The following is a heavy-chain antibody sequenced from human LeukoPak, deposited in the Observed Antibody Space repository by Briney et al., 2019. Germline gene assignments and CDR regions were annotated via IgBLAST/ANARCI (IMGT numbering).Heavy chain of an antibody. V-gene: IGHV3-43D*03. CDR3: AKDSGQETQSYYYYYYMDV. D-gene: IGHD3/OR15-3a*01. CDR1: GFTFDDYA. CDR2: ISWDGGST. J-gene: IGHJ6*03. Sequence: GGSLRLSCAASGFTFDDYAMHWVRQAPGKGLEWVSLISWDGGSTYYADSVKGRFTISRDNSKNSLYLQMNSLRAGDTALYYCAKDSGQETQSYYYYYYMDVWGKGTTVTISS.